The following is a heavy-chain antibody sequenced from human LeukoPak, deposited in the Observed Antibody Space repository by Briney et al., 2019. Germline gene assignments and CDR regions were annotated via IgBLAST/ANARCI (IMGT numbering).Heavy chain of an antibody. CDR3: ARLAGTKLRDLMDV. J-gene: IGHJ6*02. CDR1: GFIVSSNY. CDR2: IYTDGST. Sequence: GGSLRLSCAASGFIVSSNYMNWVRQAPGKGLEWVSVIYTDGSTYYADSVKGRFTISRDISRNTVHLQMNSLRAGDTAVYYCARLAGTKLRDLMDVWGQGTTVTVSS. D-gene: IGHD6-13*01. V-gene: IGHV3-53*01.